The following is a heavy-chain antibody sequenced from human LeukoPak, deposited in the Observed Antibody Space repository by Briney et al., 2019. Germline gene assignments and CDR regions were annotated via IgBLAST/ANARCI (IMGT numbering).Heavy chain of an antibody. V-gene: IGHV1-69*13. CDR1: GGTFSSYA. CDR3: ARRLGFLEWSSSGYWFDP. Sequence: SVKVSCKASGGTFSSYAISWVRQAPGHGLEWMGGIIPIFGTANYAQKFQGRVTITADESTSTAYMELSSLRSEDTAVYYCARRLGFLEWSSSGYWFDPWGQGTLVTVSS. J-gene: IGHJ5*02. CDR2: IIPIFGTA. D-gene: IGHD3-3*01.